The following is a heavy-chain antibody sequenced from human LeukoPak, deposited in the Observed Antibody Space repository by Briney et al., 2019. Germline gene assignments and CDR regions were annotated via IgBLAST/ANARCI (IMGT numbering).Heavy chain of an antibody. CDR1: GGSISSGGYY. CDR2: IYHSGST. D-gene: IGHD3-9*01. J-gene: IGHJ4*02. CDR3: ATGVPNYDAVTASLVPLQYFAY. Sequence: SETLSLTCTVSGGSISSGGYYWGWIRQPPGKGLEWIGTIYHSGSTYYNPSLKSRVTISVDTSQSQFSLNLKSVTAADTAVYYCATGVPNYDAVTASLVPLQYFAYWGQGRLVTVSS. V-gene: IGHV4-39*07.